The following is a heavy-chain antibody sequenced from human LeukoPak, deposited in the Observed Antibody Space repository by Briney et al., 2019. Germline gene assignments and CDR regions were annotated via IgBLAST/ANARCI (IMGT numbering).Heavy chain of an antibody. CDR2: ISAYNGNT. CDR1: GYTFTSYG. D-gene: IGHD3-22*01. Sequence: ASVKVSCKASGYTFTSYGISWVRQAPGQGLEWMGWISAYNGNTNYAQKLQGRVTMTTDTSTSTAYMELRSLRSDDTAVYYCARDPLRRYYYDSSGYPNWFDPWGQGTLVTVSS. CDR3: ARDPLRRYYYDSSGYPNWFDP. V-gene: IGHV1-18*01. J-gene: IGHJ5*02.